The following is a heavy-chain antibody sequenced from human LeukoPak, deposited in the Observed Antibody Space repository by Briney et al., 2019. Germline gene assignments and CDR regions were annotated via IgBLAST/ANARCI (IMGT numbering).Heavy chain of an antibody. CDR3: ARRYSYGYSYYYYYMDV. CDR2: MNPNSGNT. CDR1: GYTFTSYY. V-gene: IGHV1-8*03. D-gene: IGHD5-18*01. J-gene: IGHJ6*03. Sequence: ASVKVSCKASGYTFTSYYMHWVRQATGQGLEWMGWMNPNSGNTGYAQKFQGRVTITRNTSISTAYMELSSLRSEDTAVYYCARRYSYGYSYYYYYMDVWGKGTTVTVSS.